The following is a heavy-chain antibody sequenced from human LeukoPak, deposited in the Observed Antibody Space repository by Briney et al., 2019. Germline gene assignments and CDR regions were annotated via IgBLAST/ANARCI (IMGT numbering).Heavy chain of an antibody. D-gene: IGHD6-19*01. V-gene: IGHV3-48*01. Sequence: GGSLRLSCAASGFTFNTYTMNWVRQAPGKGLEWVSYISGSSGIIDYADSVRGRFTISRDNAKNSLYLQMNSLRAEDTAVYYCAKAVTGYSSGWYYFDYWGQGTLVTVSS. CDR2: ISGSSGII. J-gene: IGHJ4*02. CDR3: AKAVTGYSSGWYYFDY. CDR1: GFTFNTYT.